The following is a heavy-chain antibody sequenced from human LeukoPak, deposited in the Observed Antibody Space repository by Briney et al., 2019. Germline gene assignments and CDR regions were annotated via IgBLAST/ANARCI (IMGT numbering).Heavy chain of an antibody. V-gene: IGHV3-7*01. CDR2: IKQDGSEN. CDR1: GFTFTGNW. CDR3: AREDY. Sequence: GGSLRLSCVGSGFTFTGNWMSWVRQAPGKGLEWVAMIKQDGSENYYVDSVKGRFTISTDKAKNSIYLQTNSLRVEDTAVYYCAREDYWGQGTLVTVSS. J-gene: IGHJ4*02.